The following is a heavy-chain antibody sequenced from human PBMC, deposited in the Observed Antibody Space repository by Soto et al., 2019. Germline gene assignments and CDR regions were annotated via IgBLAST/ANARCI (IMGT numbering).Heavy chain of an antibody. CDR1: GGTFSSYA. CDR3: ARDRPDDFWSGYYLDNWFDP. Sequence: LVKVSCKASGGTFSSYAISWVRQAPGQGLEWMGGIIPIFGTANYAQKFQGRVTITADESTSTAYMELSSLRSENTAVYYCARDRPDDFWSGYYLDNWFDPWGQGTLVTVSS. J-gene: IGHJ5*02. V-gene: IGHV1-69*13. D-gene: IGHD3-3*01. CDR2: IIPIFGTA.